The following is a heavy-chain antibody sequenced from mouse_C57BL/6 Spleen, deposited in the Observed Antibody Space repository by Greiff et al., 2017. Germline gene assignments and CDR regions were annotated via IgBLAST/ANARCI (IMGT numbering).Heavy chain of an antibody. CDR1: GYTFTSYW. CDR2: IYPGSGST. CDR3: ARYHYYGSGGYFDV. Sequence: VQLQQPGAELVKPGASVKMSCKASGYTFTSYWITWVKQRPGQGLAWIGDIYPGSGSTNYNEKFKSKATLTVDTSSSTAYMQLSSLTSEDSAVYYCARYHYYGSGGYFDVWGTGTTVTGSS. D-gene: IGHD1-1*01. V-gene: IGHV1-55*01. J-gene: IGHJ1*03.